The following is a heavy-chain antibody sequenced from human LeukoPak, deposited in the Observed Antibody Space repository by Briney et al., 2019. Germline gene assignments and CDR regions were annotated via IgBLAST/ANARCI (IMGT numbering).Heavy chain of an antibody. CDR3: TRGLAAAYDYSWFDS. D-gene: IGHD5-12*01. CDR2: IYTSGST. V-gene: IGHV4-61*02. J-gene: IGHJ5*01. Sequence: SETLSLTCTVSGGSISSGSYYWSWIRQPAGKGLEWIGRIYTSGSTNYNPSLKSRVTISVDTSKNQFSLKLTSVTAADTAVYFCTRGLAAAYDYSWFDSWGQGTLVTVSS. CDR1: GGSISSGSYY.